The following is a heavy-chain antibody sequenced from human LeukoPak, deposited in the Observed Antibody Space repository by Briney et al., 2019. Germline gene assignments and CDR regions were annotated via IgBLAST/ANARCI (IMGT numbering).Heavy chain of an antibody. CDR2: IKRDGSEK. V-gene: IGHV3-7*01. J-gene: IGHJ6*02. Sequence: GGSLRLSCAASGFAFSSYWMSWVRQAPGKGLEWVANIKRDGSEKYYVDSVKGRFTISRDNAKNSLYLQMNSLRAEDTAVYYCARGIVVPAAPLRRIYYYYGMDVWGQGTTVTVSS. CDR1: GFAFSSYW. D-gene: IGHD2-2*01. CDR3: ARGIVVPAAPLRRIYYYYGMDV.